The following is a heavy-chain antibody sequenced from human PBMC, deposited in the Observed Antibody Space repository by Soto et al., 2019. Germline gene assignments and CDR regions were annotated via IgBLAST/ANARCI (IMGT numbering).Heavy chain of an antibody. D-gene: IGHD3-16*02. CDR2: IRSKANSYAT. CDR1: GFTFSGSA. CDR3: TRQEDDYIWGSYRYDY. J-gene: IGHJ4*02. Sequence: GGSLRLSCAASGFTFSGSAMHWVRQASGKGLEWVGRIRSKANSYATAYAASVKGRFTISRDDSKNTAYLQMNSLKTEDTAVYYCTRQEDDYIWGSYRYDYWGQGTLVTVSS. V-gene: IGHV3-73*01.